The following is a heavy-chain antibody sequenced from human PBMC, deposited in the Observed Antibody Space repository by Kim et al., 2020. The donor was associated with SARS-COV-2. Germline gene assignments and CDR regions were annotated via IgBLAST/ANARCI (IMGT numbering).Heavy chain of an antibody. D-gene: IGHD5-12*01. J-gene: IGHJ4*02. V-gene: IGHV4-59*01. CDR1: GGSISSYY. CDR3: ARGEWLRLGN. Sequence: SETLSLTCTVSGGSISSYYWSWIRQPPGKGLEWIGYIYYSGSTNYNPSLKSRVTISVDTSKNQFSLKLSSVTAADTAVYYCARGEWLRLGNWGQGTLVTV. CDR2: IYYSGST.